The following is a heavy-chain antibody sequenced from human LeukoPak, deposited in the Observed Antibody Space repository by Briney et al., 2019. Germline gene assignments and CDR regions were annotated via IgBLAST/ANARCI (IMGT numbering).Heavy chain of an antibody. CDR3: AKGPYDYGDYMFDY. V-gene: IGHV3-9*01. CDR1: GFTFDDYA. J-gene: IGHJ4*02. D-gene: IGHD4-17*01. CDR2: ISWNSGSI. Sequence: PGGSLRLSCAASGFTFDDYAMHWVRQAPGKGLEWVSGISWNSGSIGYADSVKGRFTISRDNAKNSLYLQMNSLRAEDTALYYCAKGPYDYGDYMFDYWGQGTLVTVSS.